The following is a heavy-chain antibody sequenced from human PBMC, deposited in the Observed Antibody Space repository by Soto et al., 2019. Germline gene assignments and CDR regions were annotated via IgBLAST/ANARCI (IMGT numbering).Heavy chain of an antibody. V-gene: IGHV1-46*03. CDR3: ARPSGNYYGSGSYAFDI. Sequence: ASVKVSCKASGYTFTSYYMHWVRQAPGQGLEWMGIINPSGGSTSYAQKFQGRVTMTRDTSTSTVYMELSSLRSEDTAVYYCARPSGNYYGSGSYAFDIWGQGTMVTVSS. CDR1: GYTFTSYY. CDR2: INPSGGST. J-gene: IGHJ3*02. D-gene: IGHD3-10*01.